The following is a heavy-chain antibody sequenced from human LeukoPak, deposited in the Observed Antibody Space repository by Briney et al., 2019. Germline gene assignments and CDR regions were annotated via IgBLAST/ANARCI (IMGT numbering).Heavy chain of an antibody. CDR1: GGSISSYY. V-gene: IGHV4-59*08. Sequence: SETLSLTSTVSGGSISSYYWSWIRQPPRKGLEWIGYIYYSGGTNYNPSLKSRVTISIDTSKNQFSPKLSSVTAADTAVYYCARRYCSGVSCFPRHLDFWGQGTLVTVSS. D-gene: IGHD2-15*01. CDR3: ARRYCSGVSCFPRHLDF. CDR2: IYYSGGT. J-gene: IGHJ4*02.